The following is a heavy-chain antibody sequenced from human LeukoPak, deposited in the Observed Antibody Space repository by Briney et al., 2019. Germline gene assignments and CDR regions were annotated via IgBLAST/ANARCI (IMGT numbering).Heavy chain of an antibody. Sequence: SETLSLTCTVSGGSISSYYWSWIRQPPGKGLEWIGYIYYSGSTNYNPSLKSRVTISVDTSKNQFSLKLSSVTAADTAVYYCARPLDCTNGVCLGFDPWGQGTLVTVSS. CDR1: GGSISSYY. CDR2: IYYSGST. J-gene: IGHJ5*02. V-gene: IGHV4-59*08. CDR3: ARPLDCTNGVCLGFDP. D-gene: IGHD2-8*01.